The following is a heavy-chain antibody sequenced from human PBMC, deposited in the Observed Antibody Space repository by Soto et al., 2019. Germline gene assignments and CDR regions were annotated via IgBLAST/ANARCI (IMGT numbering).Heavy chain of an antibody. CDR3: ATHSSSSIQNAFDI. J-gene: IGHJ3*02. V-gene: IGHV3-30*03. CDR1: VFTFSSYG. Sequence: VGSLRLSCASSVFTFSSYGMHCVRHAPGKGLEWVAVISYDGSNKYYADSVKGRFTISRDNSKNTLYLQMNSLRAEDTAMYYCATHSSSSIQNAFDIWGQGTMVTVSS. CDR2: ISYDGSNK. D-gene: IGHD6-6*01.